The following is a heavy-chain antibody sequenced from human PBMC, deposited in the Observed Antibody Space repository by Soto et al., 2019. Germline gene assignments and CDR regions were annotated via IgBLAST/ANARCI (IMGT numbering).Heavy chain of an antibody. D-gene: IGHD3-10*01. Sequence: EVQLLESGGGLVQPGGSLRLSCAASGFTFSSYAMNWVRQTPGKGLEWVSTISGNGGTTYYADSVKGRFTISRDNSKNTLYLQRNSLRAEDTAPYYCAKGGGPGSPNWFDPWGQGTLVTVSS. J-gene: IGHJ5*02. CDR2: ISGNGGTT. V-gene: IGHV3-23*01. CDR3: AKGGGPGSPNWFDP. CDR1: GFTFSSYA.